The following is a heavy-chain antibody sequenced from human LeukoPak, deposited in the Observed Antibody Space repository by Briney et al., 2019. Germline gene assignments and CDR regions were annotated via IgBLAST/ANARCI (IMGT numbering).Heavy chain of an antibody. D-gene: IGHD3-3*01. Sequence: KPGGSLRLSCAASGFTFSSYSMNWVRQAPGKGLEWVSSISSSSSYIYYADSVKGRFTISRDNAKNSLYLQMNSLRAKDTAVYYCARNAGSGYYSWWGQGTLVTVSS. CDR3: ARNAGSGYYSW. CDR2: ISSSSSYI. V-gene: IGHV3-21*01. J-gene: IGHJ4*02. CDR1: GFTFSSYS.